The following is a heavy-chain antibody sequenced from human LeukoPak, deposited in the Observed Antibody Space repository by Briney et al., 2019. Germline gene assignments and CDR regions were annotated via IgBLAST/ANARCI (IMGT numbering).Heavy chain of an antibody. CDR2: ISDYNGNT. Sequence: ASVKVSCKASVYSFTNYGISWVRQAPGQGLEWMGWISDYNGNTNYAQTFQGRVTMTTDTSTSTAYMELRSLRSDDTAVFYCARYSFGLYYFDYWGQGTLVSVSS. J-gene: IGHJ4*02. D-gene: IGHD5-18*01. CDR3: ARYSFGLYYFDY. V-gene: IGHV1-18*01. CDR1: VYSFTNYG.